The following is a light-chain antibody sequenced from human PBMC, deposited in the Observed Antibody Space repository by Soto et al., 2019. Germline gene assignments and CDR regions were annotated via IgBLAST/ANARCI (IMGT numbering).Light chain of an antibody. J-gene: IGKJ3*01. V-gene: IGKV1-27*01. CDR1: QGINNF. Sequence: DIQMTQSPSSLSASVGDRVTITCRASQGINNFLAWYQQKPGKVPKLLIYAASTLQSGVPSRFSGSGSGTDFTLTIRSLQPEDVATYYYHTHNSAPFTFGPGTKVDIK. CDR3: HTHNSAPFT. CDR2: AAS.